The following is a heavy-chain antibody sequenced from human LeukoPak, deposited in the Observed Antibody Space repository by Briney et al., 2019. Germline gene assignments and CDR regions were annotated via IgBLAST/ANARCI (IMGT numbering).Heavy chain of an antibody. CDR2: INSDGSST. CDR1: GFTFSSYW. CDR3: AKAGITGNYYYYYCMDV. D-gene: IGHD1-20*01. J-gene: IGHJ6*03. V-gene: IGHV3-74*01. Sequence: PGGSLRLSCAASGFTFSSYWMHWVRQAPGKGLVWVSRINSDGSSTSYADSVKGRFTISRDNSKNTLYLQMNSLRAEDTAVYYCAKAGITGNYYYYYCMDVWGKGTTVTVSS.